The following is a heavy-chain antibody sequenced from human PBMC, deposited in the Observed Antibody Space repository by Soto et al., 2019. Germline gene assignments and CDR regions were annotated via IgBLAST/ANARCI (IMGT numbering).Heavy chain of an antibody. CDR2: IIPIFGTA. Sequence: GASVKVSCKASGGTFSSYATSWVRQAPGQGLEWMGGIIPIFGTANYAQKFQGRVTITADESTSTAYMELSSLRSEDTAVYYCASIVVVPAARGPAYYYYGMDVWGHGTTVTVSS. CDR1: GGTFSSYA. V-gene: IGHV1-69*13. CDR3: ASIVVVPAARGPAYYYYGMDV. J-gene: IGHJ6*02. D-gene: IGHD2-2*01.